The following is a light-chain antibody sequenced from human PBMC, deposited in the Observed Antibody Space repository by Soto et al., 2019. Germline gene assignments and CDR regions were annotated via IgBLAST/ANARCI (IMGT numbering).Light chain of an antibody. J-gene: IGKJ5*01. Sequence: EVMMTQSPATLSVSPGDTATLSCRASQSVSNNLAWYQQKPDQAPRLLIYYASTRATDVPARFSGSGSGTEFTLTISRLQSEDFALYYCQQYNNWPPITFGQGTRLESK. CDR3: QQYNNWPPIT. CDR1: QSVSNN. V-gene: IGKV3-15*01. CDR2: YAS.